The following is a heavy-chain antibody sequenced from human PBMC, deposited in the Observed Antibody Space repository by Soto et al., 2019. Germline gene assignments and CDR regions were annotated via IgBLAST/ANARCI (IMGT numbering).Heavy chain of an antibody. V-gene: IGHV3-48*03. D-gene: IGHD3-16*01. J-gene: IGHJ4*02. CDR2: ISSSGSTI. CDR1: GFTFSSYE. Sequence: EVQLVESGGGLVQPGGSLRLSCAASGFTFSSYEMNWVRQAPGKGLEWVSYISSSGSTIYYSDSVKGRFTISRDNAKNTLSLQMNSLRAEDTAVYYCAIDFGGVRSGVDYWGQGTLVTVSS. CDR3: AIDFGGVRSGVDY.